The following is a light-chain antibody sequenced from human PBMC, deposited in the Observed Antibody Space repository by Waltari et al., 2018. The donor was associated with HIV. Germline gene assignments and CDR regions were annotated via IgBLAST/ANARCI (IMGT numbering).Light chain of an antibody. CDR1: SSDVGGYNY. CDR2: EVS. J-gene: IGLJ1*01. V-gene: IGLV2-14*01. Sequence: QSALTQPASVSGSPGQSITISCTGTSSDVGGYNYVPWYQQHPDRAPKLMIYEVSNRPSGVSNRFSGSKSGNTASLTIAGLQAEDEADYYCTSYTSSSPCVFGTGTKVTVL. CDR3: TSYTSSSPCV.